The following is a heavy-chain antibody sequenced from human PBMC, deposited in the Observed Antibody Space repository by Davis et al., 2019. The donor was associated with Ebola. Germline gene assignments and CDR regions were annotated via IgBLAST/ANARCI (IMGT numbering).Heavy chain of an antibody. CDR1: GFTFSNAW. D-gene: IGHD3-10*01. Sequence: GESLKISCAASGFTFSNAWMSWVRQAPGKGLEWVGRIKSKTDGGTTDYAAPVKGRFTISRDDSKNTLYLQMNSLKTEDTAVYYCSVGMEGMDVWGKGTTVTVSS. V-gene: IGHV3-15*01. CDR3: SVGMEGMDV. J-gene: IGHJ6*03. CDR2: IKSKTDGGTT.